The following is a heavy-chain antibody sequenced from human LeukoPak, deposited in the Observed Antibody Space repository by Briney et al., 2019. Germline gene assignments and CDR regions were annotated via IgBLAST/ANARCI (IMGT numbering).Heavy chain of an antibody. V-gene: IGHV3-74*01. D-gene: IGHD4-23*01. Sequence: GGSLRLSCVASGFTFSSYWMHWVRQAPGKGLVWVSRIKSDGSNTSYADSVRGRFTISRDNAKNTLYLQMNSLRAEDTAVYYCARDYCGGNNLCFADFWGQGTLVTVSS. J-gene: IGHJ4*02. CDR3: ARDYCGGNNLCFADF. CDR1: GFTFSSYW. CDR2: IKSDGSNT.